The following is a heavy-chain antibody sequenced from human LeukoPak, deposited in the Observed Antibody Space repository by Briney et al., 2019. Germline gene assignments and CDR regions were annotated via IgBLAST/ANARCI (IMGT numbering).Heavy chain of an antibody. D-gene: IGHD3-22*01. CDR1: GFTFSSYG. CDR2: IRYDGSNK. CDR3: AKDPYYDSSGYSPRYFDY. Sequence: GGSLRLSCAASGFTFSSYGMHWVRQAPGKGLEWEAFIRYDGSNKYYADSVKGRFTISRDNSKNTLYLQMNSLRAEDTAVYYCAKDPYYDSSGYSPRYFDYWGQGTLVTVSS. J-gene: IGHJ4*02. V-gene: IGHV3-30*02.